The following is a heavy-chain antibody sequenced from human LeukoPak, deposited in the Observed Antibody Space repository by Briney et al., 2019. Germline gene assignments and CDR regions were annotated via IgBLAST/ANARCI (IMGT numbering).Heavy chain of an antibody. J-gene: IGHJ4*02. CDR2: ISSSSSTI. V-gene: IGHV3-48*01. CDR3: AKRNDFLYYFDY. D-gene: IGHD3-3*01. CDR1: GFTFSSYG. Sequence: PGGSLRLSCAASGFTFSSYGMHWVRQAPGKGLEWVSYISSSSSTIYYADSVKGRFTISRDNSKNTLYLQMNSLRAEDTAVYYCAKRNDFLYYFDYWGQGTLVTVSS.